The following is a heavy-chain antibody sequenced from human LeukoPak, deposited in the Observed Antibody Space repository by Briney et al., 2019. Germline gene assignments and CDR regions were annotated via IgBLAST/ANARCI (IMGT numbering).Heavy chain of an antibody. CDR1: GGPISSGSYY. J-gene: IGHJ4*02. CDR2: IYTSGST. V-gene: IGHV4-61*02. CDR3: ARDAGSSWYPFDY. D-gene: IGHD6-13*01. Sequence: TLSLTCTVSGGPISSGSYYWSWIRQPAGKGLEWIGRIYTSGSTNYNPSLKSRVTISVDTSKNQFSLKLSSVTAADTAVYYCARDAGSSWYPFDYWGQGTLVTVSS.